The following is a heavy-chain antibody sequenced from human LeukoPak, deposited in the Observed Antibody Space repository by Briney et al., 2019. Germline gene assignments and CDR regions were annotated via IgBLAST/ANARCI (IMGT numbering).Heavy chain of an antibody. CDR1: GITLSNYG. J-gene: IGHJ6*02. V-gene: IGHV3-23*01. D-gene: IGHD2-15*01. Sequence: GGSLRLSCAVSGITLSNYGMSWVRQAPGKGLEWVSAISGSGGSTYYADSVKGRFTISRDNSKNTLYLQMNSLRAEDTAVYYCAKALPPLGYCSGGSCSTGLRYYYYGMDVWGQGTTVTVSS. CDR3: AKALPPLGYCSGGSCSTGLRYYYYGMDV. CDR2: ISGSGGST.